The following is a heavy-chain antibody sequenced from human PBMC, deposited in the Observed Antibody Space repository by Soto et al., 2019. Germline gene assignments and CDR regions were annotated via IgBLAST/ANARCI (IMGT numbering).Heavy chain of an antibody. Sequence: GASVKVSCKASGYTFTNYGMSWVRQATGEGLEWVGWINTSNDNKLYAQKLQGRLTLTTDTSTSTAYMDLTTLRSDDTAVYFCARDPGAASFDFWAQGTLVTVSS. V-gene: IGHV1-18*01. CDR1: GYTFTNYG. D-gene: IGHD2-15*01. J-gene: IGHJ4*02. CDR2: INTSNDNK. CDR3: ARDPGAASFDF.